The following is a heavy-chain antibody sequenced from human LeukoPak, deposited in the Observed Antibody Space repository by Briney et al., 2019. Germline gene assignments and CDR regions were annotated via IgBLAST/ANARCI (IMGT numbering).Heavy chain of an antibody. CDR3: ARVTTYSGSYPDY. J-gene: IGHJ4*02. V-gene: IGHV4-61*08. CDR1: GGSISSGDYY. D-gene: IGHD1-26*01. Sequence: PSETLSLTCTVSGGSISSGDYYWSWIRQPPGKGLEWIGYIYYSGSTNYNPSLKSRVTISVDTSKNQFSLKLSSVTAADTAVYYCARVTTYSGSYPDYWGQGTLVTVSS. CDR2: IYYSGST.